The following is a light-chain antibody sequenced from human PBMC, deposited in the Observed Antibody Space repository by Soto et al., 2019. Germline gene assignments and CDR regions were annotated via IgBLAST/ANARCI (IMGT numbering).Light chain of an antibody. CDR1: QSVSSN. V-gene: IGKV3-15*01. J-gene: IGKJ5*01. Sequence: EIVLTQSPGTLSLSPGERATLSCRASQSVSSNLAWYQQKPGQAPRLLIYGASTWATGVPARFSGSGSGTEFTLTISSLQSEDFAVYYCQHYNNWPITFGQGTRLEIK. CDR3: QHYNNWPIT. CDR2: GAS.